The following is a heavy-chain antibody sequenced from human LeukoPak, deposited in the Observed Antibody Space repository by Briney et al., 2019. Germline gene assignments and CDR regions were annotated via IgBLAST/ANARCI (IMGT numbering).Heavy chain of an antibody. CDR1: GGTFSSYA. D-gene: IGHD3-3*01. V-gene: IGHV1-69*01. CDR3: AQSATIFGVVILHYYYYYGMDV. J-gene: IGHJ6*02. Sequence: GSSVKVSCKASGGTFSSYAISWVRQAPGQGLEWMGGIIPIFGTANYAQKFQGRVTITADESTSTAYMELSSLRSEDTAVYYCAQSATIFGVVILHYYYYYGMDVWGQGTTVTVSS. CDR2: IIPIFGTA.